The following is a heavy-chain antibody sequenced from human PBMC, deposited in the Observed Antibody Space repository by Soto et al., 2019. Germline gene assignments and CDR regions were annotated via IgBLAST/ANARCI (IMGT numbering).Heavy chain of an antibody. J-gene: IGHJ6*02. D-gene: IGHD3-10*01. V-gene: IGHV3-21*01. CDR1: GFTFSSYS. Sequence: PGGSLRLSCAASGFTFSSYSMNWVRQAPGKGLEWVSSISSSSSYIYYADSVKGRFTISRDNAKNSLYLRMNSLRAEDTAVYYCARAATMVRGVIPYGMDVWGQGTTVTVSS. CDR2: ISSSSSYI. CDR3: ARAATMVRGVIPYGMDV.